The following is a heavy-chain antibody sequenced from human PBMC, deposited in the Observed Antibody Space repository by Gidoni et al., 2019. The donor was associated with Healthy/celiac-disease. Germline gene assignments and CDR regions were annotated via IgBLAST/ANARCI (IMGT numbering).Heavy chain of an antibody. V-gene: IGHV3-30-3*01. CDR1: GFTFRSYA. D-gene: IGHD1-26*01. Sequence: QVQLVESGGGVVQPGRSLRLSCAASGFTFRSYAMHWVRQAPGKGLEWVAVISYDGSNKYYADSVKGRFTSSRDNSKNTLYLQMNSLRAEDTAVYYCASGGSYTDDAFDIWGQGTMVTVSS. CDR2: ISYDGSNK. J-gene: IGHJ3*02. CDR3: ASGGSYTDDAFDI.